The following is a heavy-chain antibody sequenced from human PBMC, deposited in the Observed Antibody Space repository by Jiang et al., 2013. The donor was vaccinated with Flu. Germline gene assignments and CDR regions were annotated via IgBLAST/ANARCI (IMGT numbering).Heavy chain of an antibody. CDR2: IYNNGDA. J-gene: IGHJ4*02. D-gene: IGHD1-26*01. Sequence: GLVKPSETLSLTCTVSGDSIDSYYWTWIRQPPGKGLEWIGYIYNNGDAIYKPSLKSRLTLSVDTSKSQFSLSLASVTGADTAVYYCARLRYGGYFDFWGQGALVFVSS. CDR1: GDSIDSYY. CDR3: ARLRYGGYFDF. V-gene: IGHV4-59*01.